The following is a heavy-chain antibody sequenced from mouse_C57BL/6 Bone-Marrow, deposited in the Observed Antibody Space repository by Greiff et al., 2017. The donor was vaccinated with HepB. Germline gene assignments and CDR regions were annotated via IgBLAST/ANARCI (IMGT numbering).Heavy chain of an antibody. Sequence: EVMLVESGGGLVQSGRSLRLSCATSGFTFSDFYMEWVRQAPGKGLEWIAASRNKANDYTTEYSASVKGRFIVSRDTSQSILYLQMNALRAEDTAIYYCARDYPGDFYAMDYWGQGTSVTVSS. CDR3: ARDYPGDFYAMDY. CDR1: GFTFSDFY. CDR2: SRNKANDYTT. J-gene: IGHJ4*01. V-gene: IGHV7-1*01.